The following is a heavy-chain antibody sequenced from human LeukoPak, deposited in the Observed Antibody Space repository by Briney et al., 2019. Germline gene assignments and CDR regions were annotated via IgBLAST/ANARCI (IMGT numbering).Heavy chain of an antibody. J-gene: IGHJ4*02. Sequence: ASVKVSCKASGHTFTCYGISWERQAPGQGLEWMGWISAYNGNTNYAQKLQGRVTMTTDTSTSTAYMELRSLRSDDTAVYYCAKVDYDFWSGYSDYWGQGTLVTVSS. V-gene: IGHV1-18*01. CDR3: AKVDYDFWSGYSDY. CDR1: GHTFTCYG. D-gene: IGHD3-3*01. CDR2: ISAYNGNT.